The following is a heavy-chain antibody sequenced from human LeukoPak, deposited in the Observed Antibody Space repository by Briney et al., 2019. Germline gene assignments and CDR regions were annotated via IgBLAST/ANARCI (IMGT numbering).Heavy chain of an antibody. D-gene: IGHD3-22*01. J-gene: IGHJ4*02. Sequence: GGSLRLSCAASGFTFSSYAMSWVRQAPGKGLEWVSAISGSGGSTYYADSVKGRFTISRDNSKNTLYLQMNSLRAEDTAVYYRAKDQNYDSSGYPDYWGQGTLVTVSS. CDR2: ISGSGGST. CDR1: GFTFSSYA. V-gene: IGHV3-23*01. CDR3: AKDQNYDSSGYPDY.